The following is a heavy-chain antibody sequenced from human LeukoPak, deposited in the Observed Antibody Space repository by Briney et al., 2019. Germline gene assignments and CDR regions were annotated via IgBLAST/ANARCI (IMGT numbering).Heavy chain of an antibody. CDR2: INPNSGGT. CDR1: GFTFSSYA. Sequence: PGGSLRLSCAASGFTFSSYAMHWVRQAPGQGLEWMGWINPNSGGTNYAQKFQGRVTMTRDMSTSTVYMELSSLRSEDTAVYYCALWRWIAVAGPRLDYWGQGTLVTVSS. CDR3: ALWRWIAVAGPRLDY. D-gene: IGHD6-19*01. J-gene: IGHJ4*02. V-gene: IGHV1-2*02.